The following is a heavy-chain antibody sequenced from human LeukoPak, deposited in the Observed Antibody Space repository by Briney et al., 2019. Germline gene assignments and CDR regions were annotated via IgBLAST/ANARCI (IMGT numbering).Heavy chain of an antibody. CDR1: GGSFSGYY. J-gene: IGHJ5*02. CDR3: ARAIAQGGFDP. V-gene: IGHV4-34*01. D-gene: IGHD2-21*01. Sequence: PSETLSLTCAVYGGSFSGYYWSWIRQPPGKGLEWIGEINHSGSTNYNPSLKSRVTISVDTSKSQLSLKLNSVTAADTAVYYCARAIAQGGFDPWGQGPRSPSPQ. CDR2: INHSGST.